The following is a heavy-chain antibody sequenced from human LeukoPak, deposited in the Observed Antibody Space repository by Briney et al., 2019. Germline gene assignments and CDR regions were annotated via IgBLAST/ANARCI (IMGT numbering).Heavy chain of an antibody. Sequence: GGSLRLSCAASGFTFDDYGMSWVRQAPGKGLEWVSGINWNGGSTGYADSVKGRFTISRDKAKNSLYLQMNSLRAEDTALYYCARDAGQLLSYYYYYMDVWGKGTTVTVSS. CDR3: ARDAGQLLSYYYYYMDV. CDR1: GFTFDDYG. J-gene: IGHJ6*03. V-gene: IGHV3-20*04. D-gene: IGHD2-2*01. CDR2: INWNGGST.